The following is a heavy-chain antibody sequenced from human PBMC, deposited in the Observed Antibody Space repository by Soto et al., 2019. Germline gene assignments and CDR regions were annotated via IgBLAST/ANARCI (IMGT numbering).Heavy chain of an antibody. J-gene: IGHJ5*02. Sequence: ASVKVSCKASGYTFTSYDINWVRQATGQGLEWMGWMNPNSGNTGYAQKFQGRVTMTRNTSISTAYMELSSLRSEDTAVYYCARAHRGDLGNWFDPWGQGTLVTAPQ. CDR1: GYTFTSYD. CDR3: ARAHRGDLGNWFDP. CDR2: MNPNSGNT. D-gene: IGHD2-21*02. V-gene: IGHV1-8*01.